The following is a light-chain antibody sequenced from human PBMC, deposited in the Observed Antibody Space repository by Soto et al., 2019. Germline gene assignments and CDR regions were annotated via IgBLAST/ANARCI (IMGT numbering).Light chain of an antibody. CDR3: QQYGSSGT. CDR1: QSVSNNY. J-gene: IGKJ1*01. CDR2: GAS. V-gene: IGKV3-20*01. Sequence: EIVLTQSPGTLCLSPGERATLSCMASQSVSNNYLAWYQQKPGQAPRLLIYGASNRATGIPDRFSGSGSGTDFTLTISRLEPEDFAVYYCQQYGSSGTFGQGTKVDIK.